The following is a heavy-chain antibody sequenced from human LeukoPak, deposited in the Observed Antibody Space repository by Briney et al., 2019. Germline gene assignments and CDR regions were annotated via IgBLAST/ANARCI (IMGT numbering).Heavy chain of an antibody. CDR2: ISSSGSTI. V-gene: IGHV3-48*03. CDR1: GFTFSSYE. CDR3: AKGLTTVTAGGIDY. Sequence: GGSLRLSCAASGFTFSSYEMNWVRQAPGKGLEWVSYISSSGSTIYYADSVKGRFTISRDNAKNSLYLQMNSLRAEDTALYYCAKGLTTVTAGGIDYWGQGTLVTVSS. D-gene: IGHD4-17*01. J-gene: IGHJ4*02.